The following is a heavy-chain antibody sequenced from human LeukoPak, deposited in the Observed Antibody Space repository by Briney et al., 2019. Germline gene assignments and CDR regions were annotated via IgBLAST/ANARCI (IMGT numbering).Heavy chain of an antibody. Sequence: PGGSLRLSCAASGFTFSSYWMSWVRQAPGKGLEWVANIKQDGSEKYYVDSVKGRFTISRDNAKNSLYLQMNSLRAEDTAVYYCARDRGDILTGHYYYYYGMDVWGQGTTDTVSS. V-gene: IGHV3-7*01. D-gene: IGHD3-9*01. CDR2: IKQDGSEK. CDR3: ARDRGDILTGHYYYYYGMDV. CDR1: GFTFSSYW. J-gene: IGHJ6*02.